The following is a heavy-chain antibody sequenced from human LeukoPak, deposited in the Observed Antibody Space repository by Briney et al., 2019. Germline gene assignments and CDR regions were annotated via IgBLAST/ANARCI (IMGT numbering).Heavy chain of an antibody. D-gene: IGHD1-26*01. Sequence: GGSLRLSCAASGFSFSSYAFHWVRQAPGKGLEWVSVISNDERNKYYADSVKGRFTISRDKAKNLLFLEMNSLRAEDTAVYYCATDRGSYRPIENWGQGTLVIVSS. J-gene: IGHJ4*02. V-gene: IGHV3-30*04. CDR2: ISNDERNK. CDR1: GFSFSSYA. CDR3: ATDRGSYRPIEN.